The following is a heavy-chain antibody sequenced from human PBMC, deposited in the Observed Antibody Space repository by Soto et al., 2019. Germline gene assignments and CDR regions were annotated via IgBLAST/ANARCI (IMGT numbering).Heavy chain of an antibody. Sequence: TLRLSCSASGLDFSSEVMCWVRQAPGKGLEWVSSISGSGRTIYHADSMRGRFAISRDNSKNSLYLQLNNLRVDDTAVYYCAKVGPSYYYGMDVWGQGTTVTVS. CDR1: GLDFSSEV. V-gene: IGHV3-23*01. CDR3: AKVGPSYYYGMDV. J-gene: IGHJ6*02. D-gene: IGHD1-26*01. CDR2: ISGSGRTI.